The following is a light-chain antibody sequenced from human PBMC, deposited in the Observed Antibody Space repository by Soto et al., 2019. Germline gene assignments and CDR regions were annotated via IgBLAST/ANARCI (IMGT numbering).Light chain of an antibody. Sequence: QMTQSPSTLSASVGDRVTITCRASQSISSWLAWYQQKPGKAPKLLIYKASSLESGVPSRFSGSGSGTEFTLTISSLQPDDSATYYCQQYNSYQTFGQGTKVDIK. CDR3: QQYNSYQT. CDR2: KAS. CDR1: QSISSW. J-gene: IGKJ1*01. V-gene: IGKV1-5*03.